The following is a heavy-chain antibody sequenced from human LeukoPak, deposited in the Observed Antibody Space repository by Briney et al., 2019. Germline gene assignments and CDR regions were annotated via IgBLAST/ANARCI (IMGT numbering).Heavy chain of an antibody. CDR2: IYYSGST. Sequence: SETLSLTCTVSGGSISSSSYYWGWIRQPPGKGLEWIGSIYYSGSTYYNPSLKSRVTISVDTSKNQFSLKLSSVTAADTAVYYCARGIKPYIVVVPAATTFFDYWGQGTLVTVSS. CDR3: ARGIKPYIVVVPAATTFFDY. CDR1: GGSISSSSYY. J-gene: IGHJ4*02. V-gene: IGHV4-39*01. D-gene: IGHD2-2*01.